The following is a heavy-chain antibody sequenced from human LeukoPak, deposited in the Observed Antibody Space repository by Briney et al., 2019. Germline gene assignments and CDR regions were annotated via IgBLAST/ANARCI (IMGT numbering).Heavy chain of an antibody. Sequence: ASVKVSCKASGYTFTTYAIKWVRQAPGQGLEWMGWSRAYSGDTKYAQNFQGRVTMTTDTSTTTAYMELRSLRSDDTAVYYCARGTNWFDHWGQGTLVTVSS. CDR3: ARGTNWFDH. CDR1: GYTFTTYA. CDR2: SRAYSGDT. V-gene: IGHV1-18*01. J-gene: IGHJ5*02.